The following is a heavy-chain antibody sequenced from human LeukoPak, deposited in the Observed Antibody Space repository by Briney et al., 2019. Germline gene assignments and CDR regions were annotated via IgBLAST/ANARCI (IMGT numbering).Heavy chain of an antibody. Sequence: GKSLRLSCAASGFTLSSYGIHWVRQAPGKGLEWVAVIWYDGSNKYYADSVKGRFTISRDNSKNTLYLQMNSLRAEDTAVYYCARDVLPGSSWYYFDYWGQGTLVTVSS. CDR1: GFTLSSYG. V-gene: IGHV3-33*01. D-gene: IGHD6-13*01. J-gene: IGHJ4*02. CDR2: IWYDGSNK. CDR3: ARDVLPGSSWYYFDY.